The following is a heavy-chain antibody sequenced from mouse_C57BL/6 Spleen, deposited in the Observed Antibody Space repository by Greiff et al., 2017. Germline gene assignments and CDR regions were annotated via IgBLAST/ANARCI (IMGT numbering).Heavy chain of an antibody. CDR2: INPNNGGT. Sequence: VQLQQSGPELVKPGASVKISCKASGYTFTDYYMNWVKQSHGKSLEWIGDINPNNGGTSYNQKFKGKATLTVDKSSSTAYMELRSLTSEDSAVYYCAREVRLGNYVDYWGQGTTLTVSS. CDR1: GYTFTDYY. D-gene: IGHD4-1*01. J-gene: IGHJ2*01. V-gene: IGHV1-26*01. CDR3: AREVRLGNYVDY.